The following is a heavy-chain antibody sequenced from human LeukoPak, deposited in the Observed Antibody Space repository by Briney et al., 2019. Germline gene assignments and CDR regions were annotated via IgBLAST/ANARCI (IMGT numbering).Heavy chain of an antibody. J-gene: IGHJ4*02. CDR2: IYYSGST. V-gene: IGHV4-30-4*08. D-gene: IGHD2-2*03. CDR1: GGSISSGDYY. CDR3: ATGYCSSTNCRIDY. Sequence: PSQTLSLTCTVSGGSISSGDYYWSWSRQPPGKGLEWIGYIYYSGSTYYNPSLKSRVTISVDTSKNQFSLKLSSVTAADTAVYYCATGYCSSTNCRIDYWGQGTMVSVSS.